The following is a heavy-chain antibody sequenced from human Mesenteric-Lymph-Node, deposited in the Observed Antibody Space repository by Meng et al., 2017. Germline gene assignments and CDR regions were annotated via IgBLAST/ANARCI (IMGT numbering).Heavy chain of an antibody. CDR1: GYTFTGYY. CDR3: ARRASGSCFDY. J-gene: IGHJ4*02. V-gene: IGHV1-2*06. CDR2: INPNSGGT. Sequence: ASVKVSCKASGYTFTGYYMHWLRQAPGQGLEWMGRINPNSGGTNYAQKFQGRVTMTRDTSISTAYMELSRLRSDDTAVYYCARRASGSCFDYWGQGTLVTVSS.